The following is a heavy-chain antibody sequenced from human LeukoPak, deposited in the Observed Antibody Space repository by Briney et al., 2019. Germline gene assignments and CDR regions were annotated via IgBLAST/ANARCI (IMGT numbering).Heavy chain of an antibody. J-gene: IGHJ1*01. CDR3: ARTAIGSGDFQH. V-gene: IGHV4-39*01. CDR2: IYYSGST. CDR1: GGSISSYY. D-gene: IGHD2-15*01. Sequence: SETLSLTCTVSGGSISSYYWSWIRQPPGKGLEWIGSIYYSGSTYYNPSLKSRVTISVDTSKNQFSLKLSSVTAADTAVYYCARTAIGSGDFQHWGQGTLVIVSS.